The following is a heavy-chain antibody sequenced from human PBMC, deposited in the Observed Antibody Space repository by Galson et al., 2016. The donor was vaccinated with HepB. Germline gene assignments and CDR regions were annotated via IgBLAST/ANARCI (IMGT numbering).Heavy chain of an antibody. CDR2: MNQDGSVK. CDR3: ARDMTKVTTSGPDDLIYHYYGMDG. Sequence: SLRLSCAASGFSISSYWMSWVRQAPGKGLEWVATMNQDGSVKFYVDSVKGRFTISRDNDKNSLHVQMNSLRAEDTAVYYCARDMTKVTTSGPDDLIYHYYGMDGWGQGTTVTVSS. CDR1: GFSISSYW. V-gene: IGHV3-7*03. J-gene: IGHJ6*02. D-gene: IGHD4-17*01.